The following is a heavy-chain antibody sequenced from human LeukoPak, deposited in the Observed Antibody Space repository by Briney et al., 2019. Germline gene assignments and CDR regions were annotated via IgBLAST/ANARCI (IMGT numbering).Heavy chain of an antibody. CDR3: TKDFGEWWGAFDI. CDR2: ISRNSGLI. CDR1: GFTFDDYA. Sequence: GGSLRLSCAASGFTFDDYAMHWVRQAPGKGLEWVSSISRNSGLIDYADSVKGRFTISRDNAKNSLYLQMNSLRAEDTAFYCTKDFGEWWGAFDIWGQGTRVTVFS. V-gene: IGHV3-9*01. J-gene: IGHJ3*02. D-gene: IGHD2-15*01.